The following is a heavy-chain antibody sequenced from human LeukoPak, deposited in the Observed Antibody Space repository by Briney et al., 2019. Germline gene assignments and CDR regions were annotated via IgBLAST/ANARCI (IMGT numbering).Heavy chain of an antibody. J-gene: IGHJ5*01. Sequence: GGSLRLSCAASGFTFSSYGMSWVRQAPGKGLEWVSAISGSGGSTYYADSVKGRFTISRDNSKNTLYLQMNSLRAEDTAVYYCAKDGSSGYSSSWFDYWGQGTLVTVSS. CDR1: GFTFSSYG. CDR2: ISGSGGST. D-gene: IGHD6-13*01. CDR3: AKDGSSGYSSSWFDY. V-gene: IGHV3-23*01.